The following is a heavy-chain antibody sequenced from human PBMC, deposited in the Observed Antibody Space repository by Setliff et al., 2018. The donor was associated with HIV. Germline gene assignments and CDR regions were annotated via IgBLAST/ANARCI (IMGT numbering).Heavy chain of an antibody. CDR1: GFTFSYSW. CDR3: VTGVGTSSVDY. D-gene: IGHD3-22*01. J-gene: IGHJ4*02. Sequence: PGGSLRLSCAASGFTFSYSWVNWVRQAPGKGLEWVGRIKSKIDGGTADYAAPVKGRFTISRDDSKNTLYLQMNSLRSEDTAVYYCVTGVGTSSVDYWGQGTMVTVSS. CDR2: IKSKIDGGTA. V-gene: IGHV3-15*01.